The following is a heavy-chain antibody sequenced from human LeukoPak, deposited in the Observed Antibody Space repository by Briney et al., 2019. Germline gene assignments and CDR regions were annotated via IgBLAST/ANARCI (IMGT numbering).Heavy chain of an antibody. D-gene: IGHD4-17*01. CDR1: GGSLSGYY. CDR2: IHHDGRT. V-gene: IGHV4-34*01. Sequence: PSETLSLTCAVSGGSLSGYYWSWIRQSPGKGLEWMGDIHHDGRTKYKSSFKSRITIFLVSSKNEVSLRLSPVTPADTALYFCAREVVPRDYGDTLNAYDLWGQGTMVTVS. J-gene: IGHJ3*01. CDR3: AREVVPRDYGDTLNAYDL.